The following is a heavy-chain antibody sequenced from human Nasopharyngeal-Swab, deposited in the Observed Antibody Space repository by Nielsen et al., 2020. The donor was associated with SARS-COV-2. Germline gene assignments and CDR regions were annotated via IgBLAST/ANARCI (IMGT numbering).Heavy chain of an antibody. D-gene: IGHD6-19*01. CDR3: ARDVSSGWYGYYYYMDV. J-gene: IGHJ6*03. Sequence: ASVKVSCKASGYTFTGYYMHWVRQAPGQGLEWMGRINPNSGGTNYAQKFQGRVTMTRDTSISTAYMELSRLSSDDPAVYYCARDVSSGWYGYYYYMDVWGKGTTVTVSS. V-gene: IGHV1-2*06. CDR1: GYTFTGYY. CDR2: INPNSGGT.